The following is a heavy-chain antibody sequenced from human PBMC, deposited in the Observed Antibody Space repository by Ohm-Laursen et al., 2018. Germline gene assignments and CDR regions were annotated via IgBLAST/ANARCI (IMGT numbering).Heavy chain of an antibody. J-gene: IGHJ4*02. CDR1: GYTFPHFG. V-gene: IGHV3-33*01. Sequence: SLRLSCSASGYTFPHFGVHWVRQAPGKGLEWVAVFWANGIDKYYADSVKGRFTISRDTSKSTVSLQMNSLTAEDTAVYYCAGDADTSSHYSNFDYWGQGTLVTVSP. CDR3: AGDADTSSHYSNFDY. CDR2: FWANGIDK. D-gene: IGHD3-22*01.